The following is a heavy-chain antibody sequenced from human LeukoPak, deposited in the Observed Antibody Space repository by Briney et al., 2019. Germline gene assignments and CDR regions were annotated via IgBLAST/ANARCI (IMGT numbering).Heavy chain of an antibody. Sequence: HAGGSLRLSCAASGFTFSDHYMDWVRQAPGKGLEWVGLSRNKANSYTTEYAASVKGRFTISRDDSKNSLYLQMNSLKTEDTAVYYCARVVVVPAARGNYYYMDVWGKGTTVTVSS. V-gene: IGHV3-72*01. CDR1: GFTFSDHY. CDR2: SRNKANSYTT. CDR3: ARVVVVPAARGNYYYMDV. J-gene: IGHJ6*03. D-gene: IGHD2-2*01.